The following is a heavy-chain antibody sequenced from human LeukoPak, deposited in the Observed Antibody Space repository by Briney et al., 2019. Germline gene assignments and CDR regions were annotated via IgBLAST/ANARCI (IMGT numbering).Heavy chain of an antibody. CDR2: ISYDGSNK. Sequence: GGSLRLSCAASGFTFSSYGMHWVRQAPGKGLEWVAVISYDGSNKYYADSVKGRFTISRDNSKNTLYLQMNSLRAEDTAVYYCAKGGSPACGGDCYEYYYYGMDVWGQGTTVTVSS. J-gene: IGHJ6*02. CDR1: GFTFSSYG. V-gene: IGHV3-30*18. D-gene: IGHD2-21*02. CDR3: AKGGSPACGGDCYEYYYYGMDV.